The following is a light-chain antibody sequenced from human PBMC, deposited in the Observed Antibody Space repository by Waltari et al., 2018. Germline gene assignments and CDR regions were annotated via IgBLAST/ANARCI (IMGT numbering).Light chain of an antibody. CDR2: RAS. J-gene: IGKJ5*01. CDR3: QQYDTSPIT. CDR1: QSVTSSY. Sequence: EIVLTQSPGTLSLSPGERATLSCRASQSVTSSYLAWHQQKPGQAPRLLIYRASSRATGIPDRFSGGGSGTDFTLTISGLEPEDFAVYYCQQYDTSPITFGQGTRLEIK. V-gene: IGKV3-20*01.